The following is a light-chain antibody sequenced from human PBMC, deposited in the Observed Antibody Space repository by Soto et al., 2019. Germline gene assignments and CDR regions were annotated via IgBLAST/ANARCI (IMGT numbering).Light chain of an antibody. CDR3: NSYSSSSTIV. V-gene: IGLV2-14*03. CDR2: DVS. J-gene: IGLJ3*02. Sequence: QSALTQPASVSGSPGQSITISCTGTGSDVGGYNYVSWYQQLPDKAPKLMIYDVSNRPSGVSNRFSGSKSVNTASLTISGLQAEDEADYYCNSYSSSSTIVFGGGTQRTVL. CDR1: GSDVGGYNY.